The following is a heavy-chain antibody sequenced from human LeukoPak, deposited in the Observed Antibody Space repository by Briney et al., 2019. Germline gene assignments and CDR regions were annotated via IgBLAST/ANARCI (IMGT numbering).Heavy chain of an antibody. J-gene: IGHJ4*02. D-gene: IGHD2-2*01. CDR1: GFTFTSFA. CDR3: AQAASTSCYATLDY. CDR2: ISTTGGTT. V-gene: IGHV3-23*01. Sequence: GGSLRLSCAASGFTFTSFAMSWVRQAPGKGLEWVSAISTTGGTTYYADSVKGRFTISRDNSKNTLYLQMNSLRAEDTAVYYCAQAASTSCYATLDYWGQGTLVTVSS.